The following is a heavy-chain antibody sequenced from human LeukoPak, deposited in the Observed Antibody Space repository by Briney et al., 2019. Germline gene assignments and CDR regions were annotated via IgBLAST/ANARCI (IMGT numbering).Heavy chain of an antibody. Sequence: GGSLRLSCAASGFTFSSYSMNWVRQAPGKGLEWVSSISSSSSYIYYADSVKGRFTISGDNAKNSLYLQMNSLRAEDTAVYYCARSVKGAAPDYWGQGTLVTVSS. CDR3: ARSVKGAAPDY. CDR1: GFTFSSYS. CDR2: ISSSSSYI. V-gene: IGHV3-21*01. D-gene: IGHD6-6*01. J-gene: IGHJ4*02.